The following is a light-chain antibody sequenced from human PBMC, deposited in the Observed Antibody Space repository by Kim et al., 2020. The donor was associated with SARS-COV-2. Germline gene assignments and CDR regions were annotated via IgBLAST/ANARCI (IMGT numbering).Light chain of an antibody. V-gene: IGKV1-5*03. Sequence: ASVVDRVTIPCRASQSISAWLAWYQQKPGKAPKLLMYKTSRLESGVPLRFSGSGSGTEFTLTISSLQPDDFATYYCQQYNSDSPTFGPGTKVDIK. CDR3: QQYNSDSPT. CDR2: KTS. J-gene: IGKJ3*01. CDR1: QSISAW.